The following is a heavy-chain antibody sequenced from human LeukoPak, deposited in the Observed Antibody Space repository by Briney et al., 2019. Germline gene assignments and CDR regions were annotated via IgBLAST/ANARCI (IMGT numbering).Heavy chain of an antibody. CDR2: VYPTGNT. CDR1: GGSISSIPYH. V-gene: IGHV4-61*02. CDR3: GRWARY. Sequence: PSETLSLTCSVSGGSISSIPYHWTWIRQPAGKGLEWIGRVYPTGNTNYNPSLKSRVIISIDTSKNEFYLKLNSVTAADTAVYYCGRWARYWCQGILVTVSS. J-gene: IGHJ4*02.